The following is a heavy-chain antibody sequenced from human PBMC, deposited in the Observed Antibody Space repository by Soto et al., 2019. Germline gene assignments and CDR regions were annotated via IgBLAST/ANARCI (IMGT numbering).Heavy chain of an antibody. CDR2: VYHTGDT. D-gene: IGHD2-21*02. V-gene: IGHV4-4*02. CDR3: SREIVTAGGNNYFDP. Sequence: SETLSLTCGVSGGTVASSHWWSWVRQSPGRGLEWIGNVYHTGDTNFNPSLQSRVTFSVDKSNNQLSLRLTSVTAADTAVYFCSREIVTAGGNNYFDPWGPGTLVTVSS. J-gene: IGHJ5*02. CDR1: GGTVASSHW.